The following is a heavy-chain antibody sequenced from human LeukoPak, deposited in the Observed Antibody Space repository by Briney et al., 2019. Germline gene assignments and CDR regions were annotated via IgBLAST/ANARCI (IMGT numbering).Heavy chain of an antibody. J-gene: IGHJ4*02. CDR1: GLSFSSYA. V-gene: IGHV3-30-3*01. D-gene: IGHD4-17*01. Sequence: GSSLRLSCAASGLSFSSYAMHWVRQAPGKGLEWVAVISYDGTEKYYGDSVEGRFTISRDNSKNTLYLQMNSLRAEDTALYYCARDGHGVPLDYWGQGTLVTVSP. CDR2: ISYDGTEK. CDR3: ARDGHGVPLDY.